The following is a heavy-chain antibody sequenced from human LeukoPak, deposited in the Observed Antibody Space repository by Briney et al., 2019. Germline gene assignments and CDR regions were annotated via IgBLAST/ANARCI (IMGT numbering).Heavy chain of an antibody. CDR3: ARGLLTIFGVVWDAFDI. CDR2: MNPNSGNT. Sequence: GASVKVSCKASGYTFTSYDINWVRQATGQGLEWMGWMNPNSGNTGYAQKFQGRVTITRNTSISTAYMELSSLRSEDTAVYYCARGLLTIFGVVWDAFDIWGQGTMVTVSS. CDR1: GYTFTSYD. D-gene: IGHD3-3*01. V-gene: IGHV1-8*03. J-gene: IGHJ3*02.